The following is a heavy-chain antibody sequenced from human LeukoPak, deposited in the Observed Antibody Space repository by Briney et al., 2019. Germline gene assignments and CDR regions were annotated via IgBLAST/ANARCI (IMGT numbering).Heavy chain of an antibody. D-gene: IGHD3-10*01. CDR3: AKDDSGSYYPNWFDP. V-gene: IGHV3-7*01. CDR2: IKQDGSEK. Sequence: PGGSLRLSCAASGFTFSSYWMSWVRQAPGKGLEWVANIKQDGSEKYYVDSVKGRFTISRDNSKNTLYLQMNSLRAEDTAVYYCAKDDSGSYYPNWFDPWGQGTLVTVSS. J-gene: IGHJ5*02. CDR1: GFTFSSYW.